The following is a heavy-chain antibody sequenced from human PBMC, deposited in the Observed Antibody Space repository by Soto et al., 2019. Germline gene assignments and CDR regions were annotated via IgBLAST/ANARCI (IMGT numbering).Heavy chain of an antibody. D-gene: IGHD1-26*01. Sequence: SETLSLTCTVSGGSISSYYWSWIRQPPGKGLEWIGYIYYSGSTNYNPSLKSRVTISVDTSKNQFSLKLSSVTAADTAVYYCARGETYDWFDPWGQGTLVTVSS. CDR1: GGSISSYY. V-gene: IGHV4-59*01. J-gene: IGHJ5*02. CDR2: IYYSGST. CDR3: ARGETYDWFDP.